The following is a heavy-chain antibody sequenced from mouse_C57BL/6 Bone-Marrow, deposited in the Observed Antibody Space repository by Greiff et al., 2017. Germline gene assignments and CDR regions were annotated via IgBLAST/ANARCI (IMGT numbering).Heavy chain of an antibody. CDR2: IYPGGGYT. V-gene: IGHV1-63*01. J-gene: IGHJ2*01. CDR1: GYTFTNYW. Sequence: VKLMESGAELVRPGTSVKMSCKASGYTFTNYWIGWAKQRPGHGLEWIGDIYPGGGYTNYNEKFKGKATLTADKSSSTAYMQFSSLTSEDSAIYYCARSLYYYGRGGYYFDYWGQGTTLTVSS. D-gene: IGHD1-1*01. CDR3: ARSLYYYGRGGYYFDY.